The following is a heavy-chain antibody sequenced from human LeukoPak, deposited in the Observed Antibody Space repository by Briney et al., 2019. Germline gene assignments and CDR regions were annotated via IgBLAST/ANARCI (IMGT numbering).Heavy chain of an antibody. Sequence: SETLSLTCTVSGGSLSRYYWSWIRQPPGKGLEWIGYIYYSGSTNYKPSLKSRVTISVDTSKNQFSLKLSSVTAADTAVYYCVRHVGSSSWIDYWGQGTLVTVSS. D-gene: IGHD2-2*01. J-gene: IGHJ4*02. CDR1: GGSLSRYY. V-gene: IGHV4-59*08. CDR3: VRHVGSSSWIDY. CDR2: IYYSGST.